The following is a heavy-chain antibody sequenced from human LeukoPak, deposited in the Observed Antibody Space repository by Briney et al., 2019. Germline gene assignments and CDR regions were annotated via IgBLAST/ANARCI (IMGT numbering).Heavy chain of an antibody. Sequence: GGSLRLSCAASGFTFSSYAMSWVRQAPGKGLEWVSAISGSGGSTYYADSVKGRFTISRDNSKNTLYLQMNSLRAEDTAVYYCAKAHSGGFGEEDWFDPWGQGTLVTVSS. CDR1: GFTFSSYA. D-gene: IGHD3-10*01. V-gene: IGHV3-23*01. CDR3: AKAHSGGFGEEDWFDP. CDR2: ISGSGGST. J-gene: IGHJ5*02.